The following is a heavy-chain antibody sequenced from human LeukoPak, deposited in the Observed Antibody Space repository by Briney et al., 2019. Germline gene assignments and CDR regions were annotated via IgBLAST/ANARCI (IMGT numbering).Heavy chain of an antibody. CDR3: ARAAYYYDSSPNWFDP. J-gene: IGHJ5*02. V-gene: IGHV1-18*01. CDR2: ISAYNGNT. CDR1: GYTFTSYG. D-gene: IGHD3-22*01. Sequence: ASVKVSCKASGYTFTSYGISWVRQAPGQGLEWMGWISAYNGNTDYAQKLQGRVTMTTDTSTSTAYMELRSPRSDDTAVYYCARAAYYYDSSPNWFDPWGQGTLVTVSS.